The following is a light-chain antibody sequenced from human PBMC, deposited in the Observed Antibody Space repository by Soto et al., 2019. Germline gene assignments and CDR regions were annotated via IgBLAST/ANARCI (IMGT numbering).Light chain of an antibody. J-gene: IGLJ1*01. CDR2: DVS. V-gene: IGLV2-14*01. CDR3: SSYTSSSTYYV. Sequence: QSVLTQPASVSGSPGQSITISCTGTSSDGGGYNYVSWYRQHPGKAPKLMIYDVSNRPSGVSNRFSGSKSGNTASLTISGLQAEDEADYYCSSYTSSSTYYVFGTGTKVTVL. CDR1: SSDGGGYNY.